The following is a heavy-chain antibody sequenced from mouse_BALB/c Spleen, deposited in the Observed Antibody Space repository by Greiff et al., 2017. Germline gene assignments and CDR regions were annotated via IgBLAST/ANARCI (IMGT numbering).Heavy chain of an antibody. CDR1: GFTFSSYG. V-gene: IGHV5-6*01. CDR3: ASQSYYYGSGYAMDY. J-gene: IGHJ4*01. D-gene: IGHD1-1*01. CDR2: ISSGGSYT. Sequence: EVQLVESGGDLVKPGGSLKLSCAASGFTFSSYGMSWVRQTPDKRLEWVATISSGGSYTYYPDSVKGRFTISRDNAKNTLYLQMSSLKSEDTAMYYCASQSYYYGSGYAMDYWGQGTSVTVSS.